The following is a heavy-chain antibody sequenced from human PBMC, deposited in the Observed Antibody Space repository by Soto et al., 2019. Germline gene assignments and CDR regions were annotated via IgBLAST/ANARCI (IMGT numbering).Heavy chain of an antibody. D-gene: IGHD2-15*01. CDR1: GYTFTSYG. Sequence: ASVKVSCKASGYTFTSYGISWVRQAPGQGLEWMGWISAYNGNTNYAQKLQGRVTMTTDTSTSTAYMELRSLRSDDTAVYYCARAPASYCSGGSCYSGGYYYYYMDVWGKGTTVTVSS. V-gene: IGHV1-18*01. CDR3: ARAPASYCSGGSCYSGGYYYYYMDV. J-gene: IGHJ6*03. CDR2: ISAYNGNT.